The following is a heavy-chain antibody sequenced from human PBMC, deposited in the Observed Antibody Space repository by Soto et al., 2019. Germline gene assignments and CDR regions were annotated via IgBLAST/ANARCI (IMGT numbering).Heavy chain of an antibody. J-gene: IGHJ6*02. D-gene: IGHD6-13*01. V-gene: IGHV1-8*01. CDR1: GYTFTSYD. Sequence: ASVKVSCKASGYTFTSYDINWVRRATGQGLEWMGRMNPNSGNTGYAQKFQGRVTMTRNTSISTAYMELSSLRSEDTAVYYCARAQPESSSWYYYYYYGMDVWGQGTTVTVSS. CDR2: MNPNSGNT. CDR3: ARAQPESSSWYYYYYYGMDV.